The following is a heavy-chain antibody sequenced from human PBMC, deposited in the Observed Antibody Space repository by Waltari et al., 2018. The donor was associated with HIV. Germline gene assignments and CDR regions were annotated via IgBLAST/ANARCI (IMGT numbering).Heavy chain of an antibody. V-gene: IGHV4-34*01. CDR3: ARGVGSNRYYYYGMDV. D-gene: IGHD4-4*01. Sequence: QVHLQQWGAGLLKPSETLSLTCAVYGGSFSGHFWSWIRQPPGKGLEWIGEINHSGSTNYNPSLKSQFTMSVDTSKKQFSLKVNAVTAADTVVYYCARGVGSNRYYYYGMDVWGQGTTVTVSS. J-gene: IGHJ6*02. CDR2: INHSGST. CDR1: GGSFSGHF.